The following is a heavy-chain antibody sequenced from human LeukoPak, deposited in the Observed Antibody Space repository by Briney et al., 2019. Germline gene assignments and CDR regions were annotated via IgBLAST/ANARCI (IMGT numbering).Heavy chain of an antibody. D-gene: IGHD4-17*01. CDR1: GFTFSSFG. V-gene: IGHV3-30*02. Sequence: GGSLRLSCAASGFTFSSFGLHWVRQAPGKXXXXXXXXRSNGSSKNYADSVKGRFTISRDTSKNTVHLQMNNLRAEDTAVYYCAKWSGDYPSYYLDYWGQGTLVTVSS. J-gene: IGHJ4*02. CDR2: XRSNGSSK. CDR3: AKWSGDYPSYYLDY.